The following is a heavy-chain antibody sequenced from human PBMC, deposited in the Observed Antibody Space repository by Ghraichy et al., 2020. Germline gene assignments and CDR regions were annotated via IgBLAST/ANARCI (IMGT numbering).Heavy chain of an antibody. V-gene: IGHV3-21*01. Sequence: GGSLRLSCAASGFTFSSYSMNWVRQAPGKGLEWVSSISSSSSYIYYADSVKGRFTISRDNAKNSLYLQMNSLRAEDTAVYYCARADVDTAMVGVGFDYWGQGTLVTVSS. J-gene: IGHJ4*02. D-gene: IGHD5-18*01. CDR1: GFTFSSYS. CDR2: ISSSSSYI. CDR3: ARADVDTAMVGVGFDY.